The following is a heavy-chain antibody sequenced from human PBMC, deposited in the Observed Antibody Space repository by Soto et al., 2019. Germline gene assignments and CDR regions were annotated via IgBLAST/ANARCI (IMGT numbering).Heavy chain of an antibody. CDR1: GFSLSTSDVG. D-gene: IGHD6-13*01. V-gene: IGHV2-5*02. CDR2: IFWDDDK. J-gene: IGHJ5*02. Sequence: QITLKESGPTLVKPTQTLTLTCTFSGFSLSTSDVGVGWIRQPPGKALAGLAVIFWDDDKRYSPSLKNRLTISKDTSRNQVVLTMTNMDPVDTATYYCAHTKIGVAAGNRVYLLDPWGQGTLVTVSS. CDR3: AHTKIGVAAGNRVYLLDP.